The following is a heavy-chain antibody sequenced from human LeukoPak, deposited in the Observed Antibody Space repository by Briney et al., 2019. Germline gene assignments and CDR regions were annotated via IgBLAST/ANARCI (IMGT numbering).Heavy chain of an antibody. D-gene: IGHD5-18*01. CDR2: IYYSGST. CDR3: ARATTGYGLRYFDY. V-gene: IGHV4-59*01. J-gene: IGHJ4*02. Sequence: PSETLSLTCTVSGGSISSYYWSWIRQPPGKGLEWIAYIYYSGSTNYNPSLKSRVTISVDTSKNQFSLKLSSVTAADTAVYYCARATTGYGLRYFDYWGQGTLVTVSS. CDR1: GGSISSYY.